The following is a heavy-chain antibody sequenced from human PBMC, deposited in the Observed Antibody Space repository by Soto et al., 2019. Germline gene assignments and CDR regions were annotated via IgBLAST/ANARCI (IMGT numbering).Heavy chain of an antibody. CDR1: GASVSTGY. CDR3: ARSYYDTTGFAVEP. CDR2: MYFGGSF. Sequence: SETLSLTCTVSGASVSTGYWSWIRQPPGKGLEWIGFMYFGGSFNYNPSLTSRVTISVDTSKNQFSLKVTSVTAADTAVYYWARSYYDTTGFAVEPWGQGTLVTVSS. V-gene: IGHV4-59*02. J-gene: IGHJ5*02. D-gene: IGHD3-22*01.